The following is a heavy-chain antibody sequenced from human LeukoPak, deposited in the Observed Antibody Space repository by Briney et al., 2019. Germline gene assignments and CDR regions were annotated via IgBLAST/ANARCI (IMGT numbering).Heavy chain of an antibody. D-gene: IGHD3-22*01. CDR3: ARGPGSSGGAYVGDY. CDR2: LDGGGSST. V-gene: IGHV3-74*01. J-gene: IGHJ4*01. CDR1: GFTFSNHW. Sequence: GGSLRLSCVASGFTFSNHWTHWVRQVPGKGLVWVSRLDGGGSSTSYADSVKGRFSISRDNGENTLYLQMNSLRVEDTAVYYCARGPGSSGGAYVGDYWGHGTLVTVSS.